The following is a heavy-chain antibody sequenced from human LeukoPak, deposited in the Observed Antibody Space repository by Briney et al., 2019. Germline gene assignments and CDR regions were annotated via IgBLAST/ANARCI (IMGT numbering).Heavy chain of an antibody. D-gene: IGHD1-26*01. CDR3: ARGGKWELHLDY. V-gene: IGHV4-39*01. CDR2: IYYSGNT. Sequence: PSETLSLTCTVSGVSISSSNSYWGWIRQPPGTGLEWIGSIYYSGNTYYNASLKSQVSISIDTSKNQFSLRLTSVTAADTAVYYCARGGKWELHLDYWGQGTLVTVSS. CDR1: GVSISSSNSY. J-gene: IGHJ4*02.